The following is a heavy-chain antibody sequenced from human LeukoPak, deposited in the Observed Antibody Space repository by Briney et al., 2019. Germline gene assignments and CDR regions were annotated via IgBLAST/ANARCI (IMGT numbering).Heavy chain of an antibody. CDR2: ISATGGTI. Sequence: GGSLRLSCAASGFTFSSYSMNWVRQAPGKGLEWVSYISATGGTIYYADSVKGRFTISRDNAKNSLYLQMNSLRAEDTAVYYCARGSGITVIRGIIRYFDYWGQGTLVTVSS. V-gene: IGHV3-48*04. D-gene: IGHD3-10*01. CDR3: ARGSGITVIRGIIRYFDY. J-gene: IGHJ4*02. CDR1: GFTFSSYS.